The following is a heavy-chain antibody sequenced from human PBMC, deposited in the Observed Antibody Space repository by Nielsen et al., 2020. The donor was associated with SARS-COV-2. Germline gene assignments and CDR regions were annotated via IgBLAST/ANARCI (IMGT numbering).Heavy chain of an antibody. CDR2: INPDDSRT. CDR1: GFIFSSYR. V-gene: IGHV3-74*03. J-gene: IGHJ4*02. Sequence: GESLKISCAASGFIFSSYRMHWVRQAPGKGLVWVSHINPDDSRTTYADSVKGRFTISRDNSKDTLYLQMSSLRAEDTAVYYCARGLLITPRVIFYWGQGTLLTVSS. CDR3: ARGLLITPRVIFY. D-gene: IGHD2-8*01.